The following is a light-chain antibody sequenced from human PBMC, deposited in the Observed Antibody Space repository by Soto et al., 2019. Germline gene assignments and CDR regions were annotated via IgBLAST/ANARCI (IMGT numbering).Light chain of an antibody. CDR3: QSYDSSLSVVV. J-gene: IGLJ2*01. Sequence: QSVLTQPPSVSGAPGQRVTISCTGSSSNIGAGYGVHWYQQLPGTAPKLLIYANSNRPSGVPDRFSGSKSGTSASLAITGLQAEDEADYYCQSYDSSLSVVVFGGGTQLTVL. CDR1: SSNIGAGYG. V-gene: IGLV1-40*01. CDR2: ANS.